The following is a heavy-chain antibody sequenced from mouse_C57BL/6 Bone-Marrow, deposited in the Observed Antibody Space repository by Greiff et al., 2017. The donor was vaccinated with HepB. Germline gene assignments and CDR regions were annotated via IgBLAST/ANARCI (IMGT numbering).Heavy chain of an antibody. V-gene: IGHV1-76*01. CDR2: IYPGSGNT. D-gene: IGHD2-1*01. J-gene: IGHJ4*01. CDR3: ARYGNTYYYAMDY. Sequence: QVQLKESGAELVRPGASVKLSCKASGYTFTDYYINWVKQRPGQGLEWIARIYPGSGNTYYNEKFKGKATLTAEKSSSTAYMQLSSLTSEDSAVYFCARYGNTYYYAMDYWGQGTSVTVSS. CDR1: GYTFTDYY.